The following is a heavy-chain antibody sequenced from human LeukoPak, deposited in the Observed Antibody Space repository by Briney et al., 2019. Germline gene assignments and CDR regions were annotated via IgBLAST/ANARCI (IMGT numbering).Heavy chain of an antibody. CDR3: ARTPSITMVRGVIITSYMDV. CDR2: ISSSSYI. D-gene: IGHD3-10*01. Sequence: GGSLRLSCAASGFTFSSYEMNWVRQAPGKGLEWVSSISSSSYIYYADSVKGRFTISRDNAKNSLYLQMNSLRAEDTAVYYCARTPSITMVRGVIITSYMDVWGKGTTVTISS. J-gene: IGHJ6*03. V-gene: IGHV3-21*01. CDR1: GFTFSSYE.